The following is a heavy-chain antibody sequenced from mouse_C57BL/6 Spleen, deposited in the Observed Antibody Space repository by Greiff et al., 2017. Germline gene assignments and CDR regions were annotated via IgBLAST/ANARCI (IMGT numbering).Heavy chain of an antibody. V-gene: IGHV1-62-2*01. CDR3: ARQKTYYYGSSYWYFDV. CDR1: GYTFTEYT. D-gene: IGHD1-1*01. J-gene: IGHJ1*03. CDR2: FYPGSGSI. Sequence: QVQLQQSGAELVKPGASVKLSCKASGYTFTEYTIHWVKQRSGQGLEWIGWFYPGSGSIKYNEKFKDKATLTADNSSSTVYMELSRLTSEDSAVYFCARQKTYYYGSSYWYFDVWGTGTTVTVSS.